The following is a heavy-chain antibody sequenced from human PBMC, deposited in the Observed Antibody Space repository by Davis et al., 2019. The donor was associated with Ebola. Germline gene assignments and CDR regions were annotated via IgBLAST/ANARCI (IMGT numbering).Heavy chain of an antibody. V-gene: IGHV3-23*01. CDR3: AKGGSGWPSDYSYDTGV. CDR2: LGTSADT. CDR1: GFVFRNYV. Sequence: GGSLRLSCAASGFVFRNYVMSWVRQAPGKGLEWVSTLGTSADTYYADSVKGRFTISRDNSKNTLYLQMNGLRVDDTAVYYCAKGGSGWPSDYSYDTGVWGNETTVTVSS. J-gene: IGHJ6*04. D-gene: IGHD6-19*01.